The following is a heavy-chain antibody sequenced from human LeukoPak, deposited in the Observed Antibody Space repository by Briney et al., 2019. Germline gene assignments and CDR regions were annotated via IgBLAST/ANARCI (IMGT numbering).Heavy chain of an antibody. CDR2: ISYDGSNK. CDR1: GFTFSSYA. CDR3: ASKAPLHYSYYYYYGMDV. Sequence: PGGSLRLSRAASGFTFSSYAMHWVRQAPGKGLEWVAVISYDGSNKYYADSVKGRFTISRDNSKNTLYLQMNSLRAEDTAVYYCASKAPLHYSYYYYYGMDVWGQGTTVTVSS. D-gene: IGHD1-26*01. J-gene: IGHJ6*02. V-gene: IGHV3-30-3*01.